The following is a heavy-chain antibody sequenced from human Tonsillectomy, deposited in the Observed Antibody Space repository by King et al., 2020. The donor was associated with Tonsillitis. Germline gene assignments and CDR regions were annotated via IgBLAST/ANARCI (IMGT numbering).Heavy chain of an antibody. CDR2: IWYDVSNK. Sequence: VQLVESGGGVVQPGRSLRLSCAASGFTFSNYGMHWVRQAPGKGLEWVAVIWYDVSNKYYTDSVKGRFTISRDNSKNTLYLQINSLRVEDTAVYYCARDRVDFDVWSGPLDCWGQGTLVTVSS. D-gene: IGHD3-3*01. CDR1: GFTFSNYG. V-gene: IGHV3-33*01. J-gene: IGHJ4*02. CDR3: ARDRVDFDVWSGPLDC.